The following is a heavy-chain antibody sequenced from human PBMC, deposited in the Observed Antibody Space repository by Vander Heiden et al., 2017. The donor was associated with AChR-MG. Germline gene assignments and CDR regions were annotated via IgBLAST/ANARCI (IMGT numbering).Heavy chain of an antibody. CDR2: ISYDGSNK. CDR3: AKAVVVVPAAILTNWFDP. J-gene: IGHJ5*02. Sequence: QVQLVESGGGVVQPGRSLRLSCAASGFTFSSYGMHWVRQAPGKGLEWVAVISYDGSNKYYADSVKGRFTISRDNSKNTLYLQMNSLRAEDTAVYYCAKAVVVVPAAILTNWFDPWGQGTLVTVSS. V-gene: IGHV3-30*18. CDR1: GFTFSSYG. D-gene: IGHD2-2*01.